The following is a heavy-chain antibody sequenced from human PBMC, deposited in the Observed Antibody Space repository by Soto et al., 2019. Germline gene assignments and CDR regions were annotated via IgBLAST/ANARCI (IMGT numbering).Heavy chain of an antibody. CDR3: ARAGSSSWFDP. J-gene: IGHJ5*02. Sequence: SETLSLTCAVYGGSFSGYYWSWIRQPPGKGLEWIGEINHSGSTNYNPSLKSRVTISVDTSKNQFSLKLSSVTAADTAVYYCARAGSSSWFDPWGQGTLVTVSS. CDR2: INHSGST. D-gene: IGHD6-13*01. V-gene: IGHV4-34*01. CDR1: GGSFSGYY.